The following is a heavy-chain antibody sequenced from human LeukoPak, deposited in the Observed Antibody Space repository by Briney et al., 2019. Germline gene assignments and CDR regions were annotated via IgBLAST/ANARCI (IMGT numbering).Heavy chain of an antibody. CDR1: GLTFSIFA. CDR2: INHSGST. CDR3: ARYPPYGYYFDY. V-gene: IGHV4-34*01. Sequence: GSLRLSCAASGLTFSIFAMSWIRQPPGKGLEWIGEINHSGSTNYNPSLKSRVTISVDTSKNQFSLKLSSVTAADTAVYYCARYPPYGYYFDYWGQGTLVTVSS. J-gene: IGHJ4*02. D-gene: IGHD4-17*01.